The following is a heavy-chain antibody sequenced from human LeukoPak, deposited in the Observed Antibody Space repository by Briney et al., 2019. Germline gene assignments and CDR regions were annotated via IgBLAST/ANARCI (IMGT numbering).Heavy chain of an antibody. CDR3: ANTPNEIVVVITWFDP. D-gene: IGHD3-22*01. CDR1: GGSISSGSYY. J-gene: IGHJ5*02. V-gene: IGHV3-23*01. CDR2: ISGSGGST. Sequence: PSETLSLTCTVSGGSISSGSYYWSWVRQAPGKGLEWVSAISGSGGSTYYADSVKGRFTISRDNSKNTLYLQMNSLRAEDTAVYYCANTPNEIVVVITWFDPWGQGTLVTVSS.